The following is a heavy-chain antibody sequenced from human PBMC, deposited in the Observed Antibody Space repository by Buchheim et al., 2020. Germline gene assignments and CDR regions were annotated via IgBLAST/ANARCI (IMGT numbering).Heavy chain of an antibody. CDR2: INSDGSST. CDR1: GFTFSSYW. Sequence: VQLVESGGGVVQPGRSLRLSCAASGFTFSSYWMHWVRQAPGKGLVWVSRINSDGSSTSYADSVKGRFTISRDNAKNTLYLQMNSLRAEDTAVYYCARVVHITIFGVVYDYWGQGTL. CDR3: ARVVHITIFGVVYDY. J-gene: IGHJ4*02. V-gene: IGHV3-74*02. D-gene: IGHD3-3*01.